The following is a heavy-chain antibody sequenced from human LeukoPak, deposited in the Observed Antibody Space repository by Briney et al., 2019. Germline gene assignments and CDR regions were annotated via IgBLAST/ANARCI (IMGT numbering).Heavy chain of an antibody. J-gene: IGHJ3*02. D-gene: IGHD3-3*01. CDR1: GGSISTSNYY. CDR3: ARAHGYDFWSGYYPGDAFDI. CDR2: IFYRGST. V-gene: IGHV4-39*06. Sequence: SETLSLTSTVSGGSISTSNYYWGWVRQPPGKGLVWIGNIFYRGSTYYSPSLNSRATISLTTTRNQYPPNLSSVAAAVTAGSYCARAHGYDFWSGYYPGDAFDIWGQGTMVTVSS.